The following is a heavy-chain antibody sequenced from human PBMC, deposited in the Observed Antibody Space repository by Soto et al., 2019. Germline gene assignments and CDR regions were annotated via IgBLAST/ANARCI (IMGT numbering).Heavy chain of an antibody. J-gene: IGHJ4*02. Sequence: LSLTCTVSGGSISSEGYYWSWFRQLPGKGLEWIGDIYYSGTTYHNPSLRSRLTISGDASKNQLSLKLSSVTAADTALYYCARGRGYSYGPYYFDYWGQGTLVTVSS. CDR3: ARGRGYSYGPYYFDY. CDR2: IYYSGTT. V-gene: IGHV4-31*03. D-gene: IGHD5-18*01. CDR1: GGSISSEGYY.